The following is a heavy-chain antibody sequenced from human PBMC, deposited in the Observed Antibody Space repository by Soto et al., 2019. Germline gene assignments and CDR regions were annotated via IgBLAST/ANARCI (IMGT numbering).Heavy chain of an antibody. V-gene: IGHV3-74*01. D-gene: IGHD4-17*01. CDR2: INSDGSST. Sequence: EVQLVESGGGLVQPGESLRLSCAASGFTFSTYWMHWVRQAPGKGLVWVSRINSDGSSTTYADSVKGRSTISRDNAKNTLYLQMNSLRAEDTAVYYCARGNGDYAGDWGQGTLVTVSS. CDR3: ARGNGDYAGD. CDR1: GFTFSTYW. J-gene: IGHJ4*02.